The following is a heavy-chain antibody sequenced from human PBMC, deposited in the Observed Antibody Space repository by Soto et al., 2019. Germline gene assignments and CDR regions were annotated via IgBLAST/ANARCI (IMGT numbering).Heavy chain of an antibody. D-gene: IGHD3-22*01. J-gene: IGHJ5*02. Sequence: ASVKVSCKASGYTFTSYYMHWVRQAPGQGLEWMGIINPSGGSTSYAQKFQGRVTMTRDTSTSTVYMELSSLRSEDTAVYYCARDTHYDSSGYNWFDPWGQGTPVTVSS. V-gene: IGHV1-46*01. CDR1: GYTFTSYY. CDR3: ARDTHYDSSGYNWFDP. CDR2: INPSGGST.